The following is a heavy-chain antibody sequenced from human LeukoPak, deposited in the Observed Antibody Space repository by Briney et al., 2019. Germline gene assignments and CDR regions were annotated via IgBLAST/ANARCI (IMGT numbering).Heavy chain of an antibody. CDR1: GGTLSSYA. CDR2: IIPIFGTA. Sequence: SVKVSCKASGGTLSSYAISWVRQAPGQGLEWMGGIIPIFGTANYAQKFQGRVTITADESTSTAYMELSSLRSDDTAVYYCARVVVAATTKFDYWGQGTLVTASS. J-gene: IGHJ4*02. CDR3: ARVVVAATTKFDY. D-gene: IGHD2-15*01. V-gene: IGHV1-69*13.